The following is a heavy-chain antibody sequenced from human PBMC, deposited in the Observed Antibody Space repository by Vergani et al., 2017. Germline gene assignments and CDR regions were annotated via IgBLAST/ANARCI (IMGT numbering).Heavy chain of an antibody. D-gene: IGHD3-9*01. CDR1: GFSFNSYW. V-gene: IGHV3-74*03. J-gene: IGHJ5*01. CDR3: ARARCIETCYMSNWLDS. CDR2: IKSDGSIT. Sequence: DVHLAESGGGFFQPGGSLRLSCSASGFSFNSYWMHWVRQVPGKGLLWVSRIKSDGSITAYADSVKGRFTISRDNAQNKLYLQMNSLRVEDTGVYYGARARCIETCYMSNWLDSWGQGTLVTVSS.